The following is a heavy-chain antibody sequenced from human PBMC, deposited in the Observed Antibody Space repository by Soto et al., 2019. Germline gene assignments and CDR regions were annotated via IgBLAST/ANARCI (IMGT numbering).Heavy chain of an antibody. CDR2: IIPFFHTA. D-gene: IGHD1-26*01. CDR1: GGSFSSYA. CDR3: AGLVGATTVVPYYFDY. J-gene: IGHJ4*02. V-gene: IGHV1-69*12. Sequence: QVQLVQSGAEVKKPGSSVKVSCKASGGSFSSYAINWVRQAPGQGLEWMGGIIPFFHTANYAQKFQGRVTITADESTSTAYMELSSLRSEDTAVYYCAGLVGATTVVPYYFDYGGQGTLVTVSS.